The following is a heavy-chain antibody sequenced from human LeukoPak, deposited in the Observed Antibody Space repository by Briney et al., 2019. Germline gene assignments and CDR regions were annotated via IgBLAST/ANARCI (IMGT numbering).Heavy chain of an antibody. V-gene: IGHV3-7*01. CDR2: INQDGSEK. CDR1: GFTYNNFW. D-gene: IGHD2-21*02. Sequence: GGSLRLSCAASGFTYNNFWMTWVRQAPGKGQEWVANINQDGSEKFLLDSVKGRFTISRDTAENSISLQMNSLREDDAAVYYCAGGDVTFYFDFWGQGTLVTVSS. J-gene: IGHJ4*02. CDR3: AGGDVTFYFDF.